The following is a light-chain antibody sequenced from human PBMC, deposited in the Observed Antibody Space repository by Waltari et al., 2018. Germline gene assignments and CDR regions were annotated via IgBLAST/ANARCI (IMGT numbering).Light chain of an antibody. CDR3: SSYTSSSTVV. V-gene: IGLV2-14*03. Sequence: QSALTQPASVSGSPGQSITISCTGTSSDVGGYNYVPWYQQHPARAPKLLIYDVSNRPSGVSNRFSGSKSGNTASLTISGLQAEDEADYYCSSYTSSSTVVFGGGTKLTVL. J-gene: IGLJ2*01. CDR1: SSDVGGYNY. CDR2: DVS.